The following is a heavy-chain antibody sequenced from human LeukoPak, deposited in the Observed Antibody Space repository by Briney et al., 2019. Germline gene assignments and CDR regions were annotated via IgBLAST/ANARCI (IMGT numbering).Heavy chain of an antibody. Sequence: PGRSLRLSCAASGFTFSSYGMHWVRQAPGKGLEWVAAISYDGSNKYYADSVKGRFTISRDNSKNTLYLQMNSLRAEDTAVYYCAKGLWDGDIVVVVAAEPYGMDVWGQGTTVTVSS. D-gene: IGHD2-15*01. CDR3: AKGLWDGDIVVVVAAEPYGMDV. CDR1: GFTFSSYG. J-gene: IGHJ6*02. CDR2: ISYDGSNK. V-gene: IGHV3-30*18.